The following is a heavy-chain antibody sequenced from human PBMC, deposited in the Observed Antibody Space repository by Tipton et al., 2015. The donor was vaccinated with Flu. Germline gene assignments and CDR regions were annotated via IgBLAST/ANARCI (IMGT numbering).Heavy chain of an antibody. CDR2: IKQDGTEE. Sequence: SLRLSCAVSGFTFTNFWMSWVRQAPGKGLEWVANIKQDGTEEYYVDSVKGRFTISRDNAKNSLFLQMNTLRAEDTAIYYCARDPGCFDFWGQGTLVTVSS. J-gene: IGHJ3*01. V-gene: IGHV3-7*01. CDR1: GFTFTNFW. CDR3: ARDPGCFDF. D-gene: IGHD1-1*01.